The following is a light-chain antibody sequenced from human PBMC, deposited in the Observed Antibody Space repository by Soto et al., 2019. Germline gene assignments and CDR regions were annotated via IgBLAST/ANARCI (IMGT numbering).Light chain of an antibody. V-gene: IGLV2-11*01. Sequence: QSALTQPRSVSGSPGQSVTISCTGTNSDVGAYTLVSWYQQLPGKAPKLIISAVTYRPSGVPDRFSGSKSGNTASLTIPGLQTEDEAHYYCFSYTASDMWVFGGGTKLTFL. CDR3: FSYTASDMWV. CDR2: AVT. J-gene: IGLJ3*02. CDR1: NSDVGAYTL.